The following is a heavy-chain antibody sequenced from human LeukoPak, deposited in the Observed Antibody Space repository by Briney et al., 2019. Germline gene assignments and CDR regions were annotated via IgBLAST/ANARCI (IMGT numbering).Heavy chain of an antibody. CDR1: GGSIGSYY. CDR3: ARVVDAFDI. Sequence: SETLSLTCTVSGGSIGSYYWSWIRQPPGKGLEWIGYIYYSGSTNYNPSLKSRVTISVDTSKNQFSLKLSSVTAADTAVYYCARVVDAFDIWGQGTMVTVSS. J-gene: IGHJ3*02. CDR2: IYYSGST. D-gene: IGHD6-6*01. V-gene: IGHV4-59*01.